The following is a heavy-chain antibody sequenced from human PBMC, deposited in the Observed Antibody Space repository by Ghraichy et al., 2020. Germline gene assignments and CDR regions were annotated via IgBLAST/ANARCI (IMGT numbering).Heavy chain of an antibody. CDR3: AKEPTYSSGWYSDY. CDR2: ISGSGGST. J-gene: IGHJ4*02. V-gene: IGHV3-23*01. D-gene: IGHD6-19*01. Sequence: VSAISGSGGSTYYADSVTGRFTISSDNSKNTLYLQMNSLRADDTAVYYCAKEPTYSSGWYSDYWGQG.